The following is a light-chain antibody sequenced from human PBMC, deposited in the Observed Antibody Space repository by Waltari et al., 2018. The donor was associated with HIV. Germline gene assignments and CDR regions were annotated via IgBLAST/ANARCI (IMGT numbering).Light chain of an antibody. CDR3: CSYAGSRRV. CDR1: SSDVGSYNL. V-gene: IGLV2-23*02. Sequence: QSALTQPASVSGSPGQSITISCTGTSSDVGSYNLVSWYQQYPGKAPKLMIYEVNKRPSGISNRFSGSKSGNTASLTSSGLQAEDEADYYCCSYAGSRRVFGTVTKVTVL. J-gene: IGLJ1*01. CDR2: EVN.